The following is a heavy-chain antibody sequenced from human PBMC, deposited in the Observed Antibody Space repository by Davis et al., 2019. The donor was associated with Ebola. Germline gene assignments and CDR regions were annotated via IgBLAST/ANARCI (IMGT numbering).Heavy chain of an antibody. J-gene: IGHJ6*04. CDR3: AGVGVGKDYYYYGMDV. CDR1: GGSIGRYY. D-gene: IGHD1-26*01. CDR2: IYYSGST. Sequence: MPGRSLRLSCTVSGGSIGRYYWSWIRQPYGKGLEWNGYIYYSGSTYYNPSLKSRVTISVDTSKNQCSLKLSSVTAADTAVYYCAGVGVGKDYYYYGMDVWGKGTTVTVSS. V-gene: IGHV4-59*08.